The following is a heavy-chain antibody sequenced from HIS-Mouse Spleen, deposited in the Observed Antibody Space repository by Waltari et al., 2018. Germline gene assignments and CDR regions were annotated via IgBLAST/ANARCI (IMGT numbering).Heavy chain of an antibody. V-gene: IGHV4-39*07. CDR1: VGPISSSSYY. D-gene: IGHD6-13*01. J-gene: IGHJ2*01. Sequence: QLPLQESRPGLVTPSETLSLTCTASVGPISSSSYYWGWFRQPPGKGLEWIGSIYSSGSTYYNPSLKSRVTISADTSKNQFSLKLSSVTAADTAVYYCAREIPYSSSWYDWYFDLWGRGTLVTVSS. CDR3: AREIPYSSSWYDWYFDL. CDR2: IYSSGST.